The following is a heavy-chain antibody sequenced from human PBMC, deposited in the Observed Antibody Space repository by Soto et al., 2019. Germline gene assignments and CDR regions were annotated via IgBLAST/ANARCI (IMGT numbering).Heavy chain of an antibody. V-gene: IGHV3-23*01. CDR1: GFTINNSA. CDR3: AADPLKYDSSWYLDWWRHP. D-gene: IGHD3-9*01. CDR2: ITAAGDST. J-gene: IGHJ5*02. Sequence: VQLLETGGGLVQPGGSLRLSCAASGFTINNSAMRWVRQAPGKGLEWVSSITAAGDSTYDSTSVRGRFTISRDNSKNTVYLQMNSLRVEDTAVYYCAADPLKYDSSWYLDWWRHPWGQGTLVTVSS.